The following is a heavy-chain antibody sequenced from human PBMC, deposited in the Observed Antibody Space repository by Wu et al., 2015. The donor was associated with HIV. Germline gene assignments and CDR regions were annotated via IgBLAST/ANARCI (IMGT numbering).Heavy chain of an antibody. J-gene: IGHJ6*02. D-gene: IGHD6-13*01. CDR3: ARAYSSRYNDYYYYYGMDV. V-gene: IGHV1-8*01. Sequence: QVYLVQSGAEVKKPGASVKVSCKASGYTFTSYDINWVRQATGQGLEWMGWMNPNSGNTGYGQKFQGRVTMTRNTSLSTAYMELSSLRSEDTAVYYCARAYSSRYNDYYYYYGMDVWGQGTTVTVSS. CDR2: MNPNSGNT. CDR1: GYTFTSYD.